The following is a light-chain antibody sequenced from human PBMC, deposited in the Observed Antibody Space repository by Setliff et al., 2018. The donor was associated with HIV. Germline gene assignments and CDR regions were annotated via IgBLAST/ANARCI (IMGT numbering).Light chain of an antibody. CDR1: SSDVGGYNH. CDR3: SSYVRGGSYV. J-gene: IGLJ1*01. Sequence: QSVLTQPASVSGSPGQSITISCTGTSSDVGGYNHVSWYQQHPGKVPKLMIYAVSNRPSGASSRFSASKSGNTASLTISGLQDEDEADYYCSSYVRGGSYVFGTGTKVTVL. V-gene: IGLV2-14*01. CDR2: AVS.